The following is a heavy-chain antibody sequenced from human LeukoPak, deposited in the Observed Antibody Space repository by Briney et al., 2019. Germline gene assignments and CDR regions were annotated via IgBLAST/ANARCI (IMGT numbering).Heavy chain of an antibody. CDR1: GFTFSSYA. Sequence: PGGSLRLSGAASGFTFSSYAMNWVRQAPGKGLEWVSGISGSGGSTYYADSVKGRFTISRDNSKNTLYLQMNSLRAEDTAVYYCARVKGSSTFDYWGQGTLDSVSS. D-gene: IGHD2-2*01. CDR2: ISGSGGST. CDR3: ARVKGSSTFDY. J-gene: IGHJ4*02. V-gene: IGHV3-23*01.